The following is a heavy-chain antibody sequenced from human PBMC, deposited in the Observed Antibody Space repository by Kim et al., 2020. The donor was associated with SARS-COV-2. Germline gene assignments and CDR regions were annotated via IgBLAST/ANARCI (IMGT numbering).Heavy chain of an antibody. CDR3: ARDSSSSWHPIYYYYYMDV. V-gene: IGHV7-4-1*02. CDR1: GYTFTSYA. J-gene: IGHJ6*03. CDR2: INTNTGNP. Sequence: ASVKVSCKASGYTFTSYAMNWVRQAPGQGLEWMGWINTNTGNPTYAQGFTGRFVFSLDTSVSTAYLQISSLKAEDTDVYYCARDSSSSWHPIYYYYYMDVWGKGTTVTVSS. D-gene: IGHD6-13*01.